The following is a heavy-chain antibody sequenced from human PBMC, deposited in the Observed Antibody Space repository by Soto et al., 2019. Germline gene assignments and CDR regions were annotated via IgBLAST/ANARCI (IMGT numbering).Heavy chain of an antibody. CDR3: ARAGVMTTVTIAYYYGIDV. CDR1: GFTFSSYS. Sequence: GGSLRLSCAASGFTFSSYSMNWVRQAPGKGLEWVSSISSSSSYIYYADSVKGRFTISRDNAKNSLYLQMNSLRAEDTAVYYCARAGVMTTVTIAYYYGIDVWRQGTTVTVS. D-gene: IGHD4-17*01. V-gene: IGHV3-21*01. J-gene: IGHJ6*02. CDR2: ISSSSSYI.